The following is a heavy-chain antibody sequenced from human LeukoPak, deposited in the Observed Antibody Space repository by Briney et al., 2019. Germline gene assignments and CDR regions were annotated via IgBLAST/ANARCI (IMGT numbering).Heavy chain of an antibody. V-gene: IGHV4-59*12. J-gene: IGHJ5*02. Sequence: SETLSLTCTVSGGSISSYYWSWIRQPPGKGLEWIGYIYYSGSTNYNPSLKSRVTISVDTSKNQFSLKLSSVTAADTAVYYCARGLGYDFWSGYFGVHWFDPWGQGTLVTVSS. CDR1: GGSISSYY. CDR3: ARGLGYDFWSGYFGVHWFDP. D-gene: IGHD3-3*01. CDR2: IYYSGST.